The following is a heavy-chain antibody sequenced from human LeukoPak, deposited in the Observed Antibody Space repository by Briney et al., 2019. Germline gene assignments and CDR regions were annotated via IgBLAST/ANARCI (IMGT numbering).Heavy chain of an antibody. Sequence: GGSLRLSCEASGFTFSNSWMHWVRQIPGKGLVWVSRMYGDMRDISYADSVKGRFTISRDNAKNAVYLQMNSLRGEDTAVYYCARDLGLRGSTWGQGTLITVSS. J-gene: IGHJ5*02. CDR3: ARDLGLRGST. V-gene: IGHV3-74*01. CDR2: MYGDMRDI. CDR1: GFTFSNSW. D-gene: IGHD5-12*01.